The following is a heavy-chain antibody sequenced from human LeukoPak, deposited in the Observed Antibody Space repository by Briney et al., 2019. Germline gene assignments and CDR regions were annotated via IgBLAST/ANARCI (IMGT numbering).Heavy chain of an antibody. CDR3: ARSRSGYRQLYYYYMDV. J-gene: IGHJ6*03. CDR2: INSDGSST. Sequence: HPGGSLRLSCAASGFTFSSYWMHWVRQAPGKGLVWVSRINSDGSSTSYADSVKGRFTISRDNAKNTLYLQMNSLRAEDTAVYYCARSRSGYRQLYYYYMDVWGKGTTVTVSS. CDR1: GFTFSSYW. D-gene: IGHD3-3*01. V-gene: IGHV3-74*01.